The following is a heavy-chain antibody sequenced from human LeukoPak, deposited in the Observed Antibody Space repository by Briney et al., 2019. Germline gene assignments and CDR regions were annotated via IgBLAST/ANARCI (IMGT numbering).Heavy chain of an antibody. V-gene: IGHV1-46*01. J-gene: IGHJ3*02. D-gene: IGHD4-17*01. CDR2: INPSGGST. Sequence: ASVKVSCKTSGYTFTNYGISWVRQAPGQGLEWMGIINPSGGSTSYAQKFQGRVTMTRDTSTSTVYMELSSLRSEDTAVYYCARGPLHDYGNIWGQGTMVTVSS. CDR1: GYTFTNYG. CDR3: ARGPLHDYGNI.